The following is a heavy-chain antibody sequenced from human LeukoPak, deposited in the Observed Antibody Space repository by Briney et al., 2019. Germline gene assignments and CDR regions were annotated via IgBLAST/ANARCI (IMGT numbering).Heavy chain of an antibody. Sequence: GGSLRLSCAASGFTFSSYGMHWVRQAPGKGLEWVAVIWYDGSNKYYADSVKGRFTISRDNSKNTLYLQMNSLRAEDTAVYYCAKLVDTAMVEDASDIWGQGTMVTVSS. J-gene: IGHJ3*02. D-gene: IGHD5-18*01. CDR2: IWYDGSNK. V-gene: IGHV3-33*06. CDR3: AKLVDTAMVEDASDI. CDR1: GFTFSSYG.